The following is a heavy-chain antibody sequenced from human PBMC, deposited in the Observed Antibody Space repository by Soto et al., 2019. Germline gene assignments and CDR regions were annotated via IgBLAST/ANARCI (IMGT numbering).Heavy chain of an antibody. Sequence: SETLSLTCTVSGGSISSYYWSWIRQPPGKGLEWNGYIYYSGSTNYNPSLKSRVTISVDTSKNQFSLKLSSVTAADTAVYYCARLALVATFDYWGQGTLVTVSS. CDR3: ARLALVATFDY. V-gene: IGHV4-59*08. CDR2: IYYSGST. J-gene: IGHJ4*02. D-gene: IGHD5-12*01. CDR1: GGSISSYY.